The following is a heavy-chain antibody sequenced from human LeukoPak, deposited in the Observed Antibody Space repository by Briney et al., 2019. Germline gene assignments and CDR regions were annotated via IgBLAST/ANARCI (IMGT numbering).Heavy chain of an antibody. D-gene: IGHD3-22*01. J-gene: IGHJ6*03. V-gene: IGHV3-73*01. CDR3: TGPGYYDSSGYYPNYCYYYYMDL. Sequence: PGGSLRLSCAASGFTFSGSAMHWVRRASGKGLEWVGRIRSKANSYATAYAASVKGRFTISRDDSKNTAYLQMNSLKTEDTAVYYCTGPGYYDSSGYYPNYCYYYYMDLWGKGTTVTVSS. CDR1: GFTFSGSA. CDR2: IRSKANSYAT.